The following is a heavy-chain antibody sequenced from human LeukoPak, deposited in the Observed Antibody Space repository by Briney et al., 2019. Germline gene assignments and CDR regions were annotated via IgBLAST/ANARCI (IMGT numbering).Heavy chain of an antibody. CDR1: GGSISSGGYY. J-gene: IGHJ3*02. CDR2: IYHSGST. Sequence: SETLSLTCTVSGGSISSGGYYWSWIRQPPGKGLEWIGYIYHSGSTYYNPSLRSRVTISLDTSKNQFSLNLSSVTVADTAVYYCARDRLSLGAFDIWGPGTTVTVSS. V-gene: IGHV4-30-2*01. D-gene: IGHD3-16*01. CDR3: ARDRLSLGAFDI.